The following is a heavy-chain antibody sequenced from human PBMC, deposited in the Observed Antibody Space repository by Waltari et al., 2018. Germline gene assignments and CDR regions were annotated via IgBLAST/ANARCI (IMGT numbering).Heavy chain of an antibody. Sequence: GKGVEWVSSISSSSSYIYYADSVKGRFTISRDNAKNSLYLQMNSLRAEDTAVYYCARDLTVVMGWGWFDPWGQGTLVTVSS. D-gene: IGHD2-15*01. CDR2: ISSSSSYI. V-gene: IGHV3-21*01. CDR3: ARDLTVVMGWGWFDP. J-gene: IGHJ5*02.